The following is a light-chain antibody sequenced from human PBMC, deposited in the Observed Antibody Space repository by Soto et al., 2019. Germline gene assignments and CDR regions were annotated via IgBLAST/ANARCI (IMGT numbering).Light chain of an antibody. J-gene: IGLJ3*02. CDR2: DVS. V-gene: IGLV2-14*01. CDR3: SSYTSSSTLV. CDR1: SSDVGGYNY. Sequence: QSALTQPASVSGSPGQSITISCTGTSSDVGGYNYVSWYQQHPGKAPKLMIYDVSNRPSGVSNRCSGSKSGNTASLTVSGLQAEGEAVYYCSSYTSSSTLVFGGGTKLTVL.